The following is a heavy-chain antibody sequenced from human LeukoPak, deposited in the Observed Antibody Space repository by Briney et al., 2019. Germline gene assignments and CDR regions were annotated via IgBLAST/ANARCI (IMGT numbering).Heavy chain of an antibody. CDR1: GGSFSGYY. D-gene: IGHD5-12*01. J-gene: IGHJ4*02. CDR3: ARGTNSGYDD. V-gene: IGHV4-59*08. CDR2: IYYSGST. Sequence: SETLSLTCAVYGGSFSGYYWSWIRQPPGKGLEWIGYIYYSGSTNYNPSLKSRVTISVDTSKNQFSLKLSSVTAADTAVYYCARGTNSGYDDWGQGTLVTVSS.